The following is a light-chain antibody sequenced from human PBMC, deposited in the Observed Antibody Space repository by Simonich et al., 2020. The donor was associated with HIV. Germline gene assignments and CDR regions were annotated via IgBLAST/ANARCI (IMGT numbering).Light chain of an antibody. J-gene: IGKJ1*01. V-gene: IGKV4-1*01. Sequence: DIVMTQSPDSLAVSLGERATINCKSSQSVLYSSNNKNYLAWYQQKPGQPPKLLIYGASTRESGVPDRFSGSGSGTDFTLTSSSMQSEDFAVYYCQQYNDWPPWTFGQGTKVEIK. CDR1: QSVLYSSNNKNY. CDR2: GAS. CDR3: QQYNDWPPWT.